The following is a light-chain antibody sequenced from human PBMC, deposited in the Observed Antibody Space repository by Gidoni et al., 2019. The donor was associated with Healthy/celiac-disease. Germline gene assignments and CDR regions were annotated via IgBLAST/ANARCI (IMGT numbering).Light chain of an antibody. J-gene: IGKJ1*01. Sequence: DVVMTPSPDSLAVSLGERATINCKSSQSVLYSSNNKNYLAWYQQKPGQPPKLLIYWASTRESGVPDRFSGSGSGPDFTLTISSLQAEDVAVYYCQQYYSTPRTFGQGTKVEIK. V-gene: IGKV4-1*01. CDR2: WAS. CDR3: QQYYSTPRT. CDR1: QSVLYSSNNKNY.